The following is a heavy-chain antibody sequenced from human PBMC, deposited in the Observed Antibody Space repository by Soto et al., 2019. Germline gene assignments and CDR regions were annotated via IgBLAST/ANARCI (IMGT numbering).Heavy chain of an antibody. V-gene: IGHV3-74*01. J-gene: IGHJ6*02. D-gene: IGHD1-26*01. CDR2: INSDGSSA. Sequence: GGSLRLSCAASGFTFSSYNMNWVRQAPGKGLVWVSRINSDGSSASYADSVKGRFTISRDNAKNTLYLQMNSLRAEDTAVYYCARWEVPTPYGMDVWGQGTTVTVSS. CDR1: GFTFSSYN. CDR3: ARWEVPTPYGMDV.